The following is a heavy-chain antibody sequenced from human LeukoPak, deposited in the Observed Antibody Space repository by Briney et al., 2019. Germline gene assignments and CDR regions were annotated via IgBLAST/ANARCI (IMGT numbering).Heavy chain of an antibody. CDR2: INHSGGT. V-gene: IGHV4-34*09. CDR1: GGSFSGYY. CDR3: ARAAPNYYDSSGSLRNPYFDY. J-gene: IGHJ4*02. D-gene: IGHD3-22*01. Sequence: SETLSLTCAVYGGSFSGYYWSWIRQPPGKGLEWIGEINHSGGTNYNPSLKSRVTMSVDTSKNQFSLTLISVTAADTAVYFCARAAPNYYDSSGSLRNPYFDYWGQGTLVTVSS.